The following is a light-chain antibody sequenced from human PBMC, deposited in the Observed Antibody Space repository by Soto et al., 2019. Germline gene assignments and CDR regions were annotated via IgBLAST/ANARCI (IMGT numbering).Light chain of an antibody. Sequence: EIVLTQSPATLSLSPGERATLSCRASQSVSTFLAWYQQKPGQAPSLLIYDASNRAAGIPARFSGSGSGTDFTLTISSLEPEDFAVYYCQLRGNWPPTFGQGTRVEIK. CDR2: DAS. J-gene: IGKJ1*01. CDR1: QSVSTF. CDR3: QLRGNWPPT. V-gene: IGKV3-11*01.